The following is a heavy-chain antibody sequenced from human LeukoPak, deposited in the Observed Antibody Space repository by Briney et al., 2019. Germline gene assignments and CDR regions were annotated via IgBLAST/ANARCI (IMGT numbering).Heavy chain of an antibody. CDR3: ARADPYGGNFADDY. V-gene: IGHV4-34*01. CDR2: INHSGST. CDR1: GGSFSGYY. Sequence: PSETLSLTCAVYGGSFSGYYWSWIRQPPGKGLEWIGEINHSGSTNYNPSLKSRVTISVDTSKNQFSLKLSSVTAADTAVYYCARADPYGGNFADDYWGQGTLVTVSS. J-gene: IGHJ4*02. D-gene: IGHD4-23*01.